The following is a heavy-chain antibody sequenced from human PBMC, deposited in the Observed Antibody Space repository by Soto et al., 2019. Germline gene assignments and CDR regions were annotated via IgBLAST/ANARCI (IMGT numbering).Heavy chain of an antibody. CDR1: GGSFSGYY. CDR3: ARDRSSTSYLDY. Sequence: PSETLSHPCVGYGGSFSGYYCSWLRQHPGKGLEWIGYIYYSGSTYYNPSLKSRVTISVDTSKNQLSLKLSSVTAADTAVYYCARDRSSTSYLDYWGQGTLVTVSS. V-gene: IGHV4-31*11. J-gene: IGHJ4*02. CDR2: IYYSGST. D-gene: IGHD2-2*01.